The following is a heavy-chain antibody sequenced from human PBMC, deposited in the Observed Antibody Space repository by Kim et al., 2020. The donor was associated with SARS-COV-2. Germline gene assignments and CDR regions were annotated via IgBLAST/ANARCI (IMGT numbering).Heavy chain of an antibody. Sequence: SETLSLTCAVYGGSFSGYYWSWIRQPPGKGLEWIGEINHSGSTNYNPSLKSRVTISVDTSKNQFSLKLSSVTAADTAVYYCARGDGYSSGWYVHYYYGMDVWGQGTTVTVSS. V-gene: IGHV4-34*01. D-gene: IGHD6-19*01. CDR3: ARGDGYSSGWYVHYYYGMDV. J-gene: IGHJ6*02. CDR2: INHSGST. CDR1: GGSFSGYY.